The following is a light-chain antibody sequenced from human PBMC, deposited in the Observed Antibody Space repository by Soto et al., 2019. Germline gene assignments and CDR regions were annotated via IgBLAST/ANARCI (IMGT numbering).Light chain of an antibody. J-gene: IGKJ5*01. CDR2: EAS. CDR1: QSISSY. CDR3: QQFNSYPIT. Sequence: IQMTQSPSSLSASVGDRVTITCRASQSISSYLNWYQQRPGKAPKVLIYEASSLESGVPSRFSGSGSGTEYTLTIGGLQPDDFATYYCQQFNSYPITFGQGTRLEI. V-gene: IGKV1-13*02.